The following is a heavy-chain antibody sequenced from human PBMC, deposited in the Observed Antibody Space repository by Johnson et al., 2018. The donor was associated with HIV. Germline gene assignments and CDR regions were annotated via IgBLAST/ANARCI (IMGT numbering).Heavy chain of an antibody. J-gene: IGHJ3*02. Sequence: VQLVESGGGVVQPGGSLRLSCAASGFTFSSYGMHWVRQATGKGLEWVSAIGTAGGTYYPGSVKGRFTISRDNAKNSLHLQMNSLRPEDTALYYCARSPSWVAAGTNGAFDIWGQGTMVTVSS. CDR1: GFTFSSYG. V-gene: IGHV3-13*01. D-gene: IGHD2-15*01. CDR2: IGTAGGT. CDR3: ARSPSWVAAGTNGAFDI.